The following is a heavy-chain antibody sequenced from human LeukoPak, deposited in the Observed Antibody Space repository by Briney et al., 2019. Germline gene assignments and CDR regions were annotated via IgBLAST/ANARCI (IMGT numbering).Heavy chain of an antibody. D-gene: IGHD3-3*01. V-gene: IGHV4-59*01. CDR1: GGSFSGYY. Sequence: SETLSLTCAVYGGSFSGYYWSWIRQPPGKGLEWIGYIYYSGSTNYNPSLKSRVTIAVDSYKNQLSLKLSSVTAADTAVYYCARAGGTIFGVVTTFDYWGQGTLVTVSS. J-gene: IGHJ4*02. CDR2: IYYSGST. CDR3: ARAGGTIFGVVTTFDY.